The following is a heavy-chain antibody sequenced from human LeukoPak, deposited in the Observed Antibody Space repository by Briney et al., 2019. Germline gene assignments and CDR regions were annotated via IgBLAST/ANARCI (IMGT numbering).Heavy chain of an antibody. J-gene: IGHJ3*02. D-gene: IGHD6-25*01. Sequence: SETLSLTCTVSGGSISSSSYYWGWIRQPPGKGLEWIGSIYYSGSTYYNPCLKSRVTISVDTSKNQFSLKLSSVTAADTAVYYCASLPQRAGAFDIWGQGTMVTVSS. CDR1: GGSISSSSYY. CDR2: IYYSGST. V-gene: IGHV4-39*07. CDR3: ASLPQRAGAFDI.